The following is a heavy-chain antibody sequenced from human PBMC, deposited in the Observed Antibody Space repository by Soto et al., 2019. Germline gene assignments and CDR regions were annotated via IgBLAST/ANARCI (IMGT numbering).Heavy chain of an antibody. V-gene: IGHV2-26*01. CDR1: GFSLSNARLG. CDR3: ALIKDCSRADCYLASFDP. D-gene: IGHD2-2*01. CDR2: IFSNDEK. Sequence: QVTLKESGPVVVKPTETLTLTCTVSGFSLSNARLGVSWIRQPPVKALEWLAHIFSNDEKSYSTSLKNRLTLSKYTSKRQVVLSMTDVDPVYSATYYCALIKDCSRADCYLASFDPWGQGTLVTVSS. J-gene: IGHJ5*02.